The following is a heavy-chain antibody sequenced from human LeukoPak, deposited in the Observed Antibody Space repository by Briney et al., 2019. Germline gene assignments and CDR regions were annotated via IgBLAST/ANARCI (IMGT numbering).Heavy chain of an antibody. V-gene: IGHV3-23*01. Sequence: PGGSLRLSCAASGFTFTRYELNWVRQTPGKGLEWVAAISGSGGSTYYTDSVKGRFTISRDNSKNTLYLQMNSLRAEDTAVYYCAKDPMVRVLTYDTWGERTLVTVSS. D-gene: IGHD3-10*01. CDR3: AKDPMVRVLTYDT. CDR2: ISGSGGST. CDR1: GFTFTRYE. J-gene: IGHJ5*02.